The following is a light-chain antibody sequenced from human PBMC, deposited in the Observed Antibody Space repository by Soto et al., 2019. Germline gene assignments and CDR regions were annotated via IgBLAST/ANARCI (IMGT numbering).Light chain of an antibody. J-gene: IGKJ1*01. CDR2: DAS. CDR1: QSISSW. V-gene: IGKV1-5*01. Sequence: DIQMTQSPSTLSASVGDRVTITCRASQSISSWLAWYQQKPGKAPKVLIYDASSLESGVPSRFSGSGSGIEFTLTISSLQPDDFGTYYCQQYNSYWTFGQGTKVEIK. CDR3: QQYNSYWT.